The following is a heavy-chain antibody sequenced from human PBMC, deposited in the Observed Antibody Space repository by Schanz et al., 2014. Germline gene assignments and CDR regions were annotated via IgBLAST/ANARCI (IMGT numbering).Heavy chain of an antibody. CDR2: MSGSGSTA. V-gene: IGHV3-23*01. CDR1: GFTFSASA. CDR3: AKDLYNYGIFDS. Sequence: EVQLLESGGGLVQPGGSLKLSCAASGFTFSASAMHWVRQAPGKGLEWVSGMSGSGSTADYADSVKGRFTISRDNSRKTLYLQMNSLRADDTAVYYCAKDLYNYGIFDSWGQGTLVTVSS. D-gene: IGHD3-16*01. J-gene: IGHJ5*01.